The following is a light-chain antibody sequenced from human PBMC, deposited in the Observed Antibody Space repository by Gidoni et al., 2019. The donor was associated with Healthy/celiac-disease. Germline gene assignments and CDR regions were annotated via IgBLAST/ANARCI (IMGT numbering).Light chain of an antibody. J-gene: IGKJ1*01. CDR3: QQYNNWPRT. Sequence: EIVLTQSPATLSVSPGERATLSCRASQSVSSNLAWSQQNPGQAPRLLIDGESTRATGIPASFSGSGSGTEFTLTISSLQSEDFAVYYCQQYNNWPRTFGQGTKVEIK. CDR1: QSVSSN. V-gene: IGKV3-15*01. CDR2: GES.